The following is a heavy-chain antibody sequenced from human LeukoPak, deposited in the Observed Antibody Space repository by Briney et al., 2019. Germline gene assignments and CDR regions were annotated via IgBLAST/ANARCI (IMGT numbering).Heavy chain of an antibody. Sequence: PSETLSLTCAVYGGSFSGYYWSWIRQPPGKGLEWMASIRPDGHTYSNSSLRNQLTISADMSRNEFSLKLNSLTAADTAVYYCARQVATKGEWAFDVWGQGTVVTVSS. D-gene: IGHD5-12*01. V-gene: IGHV4-34*01. CDR1: GGSFSGYY. J-gene: IGHJ3*01. CDR2: IRPDGHT. CDR3: ARQVATKGEWAFDV.